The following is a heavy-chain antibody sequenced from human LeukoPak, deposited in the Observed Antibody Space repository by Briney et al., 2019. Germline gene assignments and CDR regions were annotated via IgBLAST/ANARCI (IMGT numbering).Heavy chain of an antibody. J-gene: IGHJ5*02. Sequence: GASLKISCKGSGYRFTSYWIGWVRQMPGKGLEWMGIIYPGDSDTRYSPSFQGQVTISADKSISTAYLQWSSLKASDTAMYYCARQLWLRGDWFDPWGQGTLVTVSS. CDR1: GYRFTSYW. V-gene: IGHV5-51*01. CDR2: IYPGDSDT. D-gene: IGHD5-18*01. CDR3: ARQLWLRGDWFDP.